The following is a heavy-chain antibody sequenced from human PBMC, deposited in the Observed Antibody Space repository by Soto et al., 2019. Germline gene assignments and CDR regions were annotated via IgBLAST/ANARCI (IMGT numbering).Heavy chain of an antibody. CDR3: ARGGVSTRTFDY. J-gene: IGHJ4*02. V-gene: IGHV5-10-1*01. CDR2: IDPSDSYT. Sequence: PGESLKSSCQGYGYRFTSYWIRLVRPMPGKGLEWMGRIDPSDSYTNYSPSFQGHVTISADKSISSAYLQWSSLRASDTAMYYCARGGVSTRTFDYWGQGPPVTVSS. CDR1: GYRFTSYW. D-gene: IGHD3-3*01.